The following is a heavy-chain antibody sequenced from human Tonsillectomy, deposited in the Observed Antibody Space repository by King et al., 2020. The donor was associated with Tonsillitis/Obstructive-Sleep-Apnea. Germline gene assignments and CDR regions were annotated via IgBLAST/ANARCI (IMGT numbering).Heavy chain of an antibody. CDR1: GYRFTSQW. CDR3: VRHGDDYKPPDH. V-gene: IGHV5-51*01. J-gene: IGHJ4*02. D-gene: IGHD2-21*01. CDR2: VFPGDSDT. Sequence: VQLVESGAEVRKPGESLKISCKGSGYRFTSQWNGWVRQMPGKGLEWMGVVFPGDSDTRYSPSFQGHVTISADESISTAYLQWSSLKASDTAIYYCVRHGDDYKPPDHWGQGTRVTVSS.